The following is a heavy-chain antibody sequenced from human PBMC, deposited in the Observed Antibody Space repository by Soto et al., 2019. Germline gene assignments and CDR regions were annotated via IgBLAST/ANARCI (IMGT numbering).Heavy chain of an antibody. D-gene: IGHD2-21*01. CDR3: PADCYFARGLNCFDY. CDR1: GFTFTTAW. J-gene: IGHJ4*01. CDR2: IKSKTDGGSS. V-gene: IGHV3-15*07. Sequence: PGQSLRLSCAAYGFTFTTAWLNCVRQAPRKGQEWVGRIKSKTDGGSSDFAAPVRGRFAISRDDSKSHVYLQMNSLKTEDTAVYYCPADCYFARGLNCFDYWELGNLIIDS.